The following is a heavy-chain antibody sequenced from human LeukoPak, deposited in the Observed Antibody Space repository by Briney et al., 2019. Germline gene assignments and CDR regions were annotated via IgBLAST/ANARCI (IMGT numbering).Heavy chain of an antibody. CDR2: IYYSGNT. V-gene: IGHV4-59*08. J-gene: IGHJ6*02. D-gene: IGHD2-8*01. CDR3: AKMAAIGAMDV. CDR1: GASTSSYY. Sequence: PSETLSLTCTVSGASTSSYYWSWIRQPPGKGLEWIGYIYYSGNTNYNPSLKSRVTISIDTSKNQFSLKLTSVTAADTTVYYCAKMAAIGAMDVWGQGTTVTVSS.